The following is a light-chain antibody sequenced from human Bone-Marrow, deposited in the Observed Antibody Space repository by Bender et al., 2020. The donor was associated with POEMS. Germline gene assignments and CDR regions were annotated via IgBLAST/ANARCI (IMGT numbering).Light chain of an antibody. CDR2: ESS. Sequence: QSALTQPASVSGSPGQSITISCTGTSSTVGSYNLVSWYQQYPGKAPKLMIYESSKRPSGISYRFSGSKSGNTASLTVSGLQAEDEADYYCSSFAGSINWIFGGGTKLTVL. J-gene: IGLJ2*01. CDR1: SSTVGSYNL. CDR3: SSFAGSINWI. V-gene: IGLV2-14*02.